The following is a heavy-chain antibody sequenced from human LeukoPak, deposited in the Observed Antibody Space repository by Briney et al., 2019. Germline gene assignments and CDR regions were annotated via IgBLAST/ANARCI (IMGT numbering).Heavy chain of an antibody. V-gene: IGHV1-46*01. D-gene: IGHD3-9*01. J-gene: IGHJ6*03. CDR3: ARDRGNVGEMTYYDILTGYQGPYYYYYMDV. CDR1: GYTFTSYA. Sequence: ASVKVSCKSSGYTFTSYAMNWVRQAPGQGLEWMGIINPSGGSTSYAQKFQGRVTMTRDTSTSTAYMELRSLRSDDTAVYYCARDRGNVGEMTYYDILTGYQGPYYYYYMDVWGKGTTVTISS. CDR2: INPSGGST.